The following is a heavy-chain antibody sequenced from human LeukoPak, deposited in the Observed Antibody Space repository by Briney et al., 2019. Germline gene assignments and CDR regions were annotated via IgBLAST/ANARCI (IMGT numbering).Heavy chain of an antibody. CDR3: ARGLGYCSGGSCYCDY. CDR2: ISSSSSYI. V-gene: IGHV3-21*01. CDR1: GFTFSSYS. D-gene: IGHD2-15*01. Sequence: GGSLRPSCAASGFTFSSYSMNWVRQAPGKGLEWVSSISSSSSYIYYADSVKGRFTISRDNAKNSLYLQMNSLRAEDTAVYYCARGLGYCSGGSCYCDYWGQGTLVTVSS. J-gene: IGHJ4*02.